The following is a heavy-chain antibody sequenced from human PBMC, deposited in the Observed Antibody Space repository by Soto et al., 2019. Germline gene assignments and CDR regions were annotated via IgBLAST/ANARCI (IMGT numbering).Heavy chain of an antibody. Sequence: ASVKVSCKXSGYTFTSYGISWVRQAPGQGLEWMGWISAYNGNTNYAQKLQGRVTMTTDTSTSTAYMELRSLRSDDTAVYYCARVFFFYENYHFWSGYYSLYYYYGMDVWGQGTTVTVSS. CDR1: GYTFTSYG. CDR3: ARVFFFYENYHFWSGYYSLYYYYGMDV. V-gene: IGHV1-18*01. CDR2: ISAYNGNT. J-gene: IGHJ6*02. D-gene: IGHD3-3*01.